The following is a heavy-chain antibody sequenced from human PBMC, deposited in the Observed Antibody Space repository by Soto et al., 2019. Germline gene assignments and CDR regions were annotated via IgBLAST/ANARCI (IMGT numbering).Heavy chain of an antibody. J-gene: IGHJ3*01. D-gene: IGHD3-9*01. V-gene: IGHV4-34*02. CDR1: GGSFSGYY. Sequence: QVQLQQWGAGLLKPSETLSLTCTVSGGSFSGYYWSWIRQPPGKGLEWIGEINHSGSTDYNPSLKSRVTISIDTSKRQISLKLNSVTAADTAVYYCAGETSEYDFLAGPTVFDFWGQGTLVTVSS. CDR3: AGETSEYDFLAGPTVFDF. CDR2: INHSGST.